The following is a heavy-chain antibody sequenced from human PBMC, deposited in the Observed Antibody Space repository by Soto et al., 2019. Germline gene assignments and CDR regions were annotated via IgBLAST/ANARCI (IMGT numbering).Heavy chain of an antibody. CDR1: GGSIINYY. J-gene: IGHJ5*02. CDR2: VYYSGST. Sequence: SETLSLTCTVSGGSIINYYWSWIRQPPGKGLEWIGYVYYSGSTNYNPSLRSRVTISVDTSKNQFSLKLNSVTAADTAVYYCARLGYCSSVSCYGFNWFDPWGQGTLVTVSS. V-gene: IGHV4-59*08. CDR3: ARLGYCSSVSCYGFNWFDP. D-gene: IGHD2-2*03.